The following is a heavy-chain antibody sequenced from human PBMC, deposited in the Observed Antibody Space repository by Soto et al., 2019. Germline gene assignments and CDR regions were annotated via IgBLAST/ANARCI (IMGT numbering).Heavy chain of an antibody. CDR1: CGSIISYY. J-gene: IGHJ4*02. CDR2: IYYSGST. CDR3: ARGYGGFDY. V-gene: IGHV4-59*12. D-gene: IGHD5-18*01. Sequence: KTSETLSLTCTVSCGSIISYYWSWIRQPPGKRLDWIGYIYYSGSTTYNPSLKSRVTISVDTSKNQVSLKLSSVTAADTAVYYCARGYGGFDYWGQGTLVTVSS.